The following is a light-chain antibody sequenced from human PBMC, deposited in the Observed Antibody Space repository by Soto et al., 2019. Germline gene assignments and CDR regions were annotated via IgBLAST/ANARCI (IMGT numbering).Light chain of an antibody. V-gene: IGLV1-47*01. J-gene: IGLJ3*02. Sequence: QSVLTQPPSVSGTPGQRVTISCSGSNSNIGYNSVYWYQQLPGTAPKLLIYRSHERPSGVPDRFSGSKSGTSASLAISGLRAEEEADYSCSTLDYHLGGVVFGGGTKLTVL. CDR2: RSH. CDR3: STLDYHLGGVV. CDR1: NSNIGYNS.